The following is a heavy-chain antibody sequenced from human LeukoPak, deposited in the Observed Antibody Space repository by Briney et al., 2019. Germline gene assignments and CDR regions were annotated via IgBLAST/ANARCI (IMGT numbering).Heavy chain of an antibody. CDR2: ISAYNGNT. Sequence: ASVKVSCKASGYTFTSYGISWVRQAPGQGLEWMGWISAYNGNTNCAQKLQGRVTMTTDTSTSTAYMELRSLRSDDTAVYYCARGSAGNKDSYYFDYWGQGTLVTVSS. CDR3: ARGSAGNKDSYYFDY. CDR1: GYTFTSYG. V-gene: IGHV1-18*01. D-gene: IGHD3/OR15-3a*01. J-gene: IGHJ4*02.